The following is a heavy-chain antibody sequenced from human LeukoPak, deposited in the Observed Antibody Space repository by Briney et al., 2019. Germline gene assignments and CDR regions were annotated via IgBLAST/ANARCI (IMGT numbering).Heavy chain of an antibody. D-gene: IGHD6-19*01. V-gene: IGHV4-39*01. CDR2: IYYSGST. Sequence: SETLSFTCTVSGGSISSSSYYWGWIRQPPGKGLEWIGSIYYSGSTYYNPSLKSRVTISVDTSKNQFSLKLSSVTAADTAVYYCARLGYSSGWFDPWGQGTLVTVSS. CDR1: GGSISSSSYY. CDR3: ARLGYSSGWFDP. J-gene: IGHJ5*02.